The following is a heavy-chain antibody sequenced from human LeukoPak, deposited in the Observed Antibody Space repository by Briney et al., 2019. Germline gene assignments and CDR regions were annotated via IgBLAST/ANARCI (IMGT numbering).Heavy chain of an antibody. J-gene: IGHJ6*02. V-gene: IGHV4-39*07. Sequence: PSETLFLTCTVSSDGISSSRYDWGWIRQPPGKGLEWIGSSYYSGSNNYNPSLKSRVTISVDTSKNQFSLKLSSVTAADTAVYYCARVGYCSGGSCYSGSYYYYGMDVWGQGTTVTVSS. CDR3: ARVGYCSGGSCYSGSYYYYGMDV. D-gene: IGHD2-15*01. CDR2: SYYSGSN. CDR1: SDGISSSRYD.